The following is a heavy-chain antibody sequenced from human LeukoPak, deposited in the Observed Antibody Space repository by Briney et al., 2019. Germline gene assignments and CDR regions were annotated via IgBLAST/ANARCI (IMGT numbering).Heavy chain of an antibody. D-gene: IGHD3-10*01. CDR1: GFTFSSYA. J-gene: IGHJ6*02. Sequence: GGSLRLSCAASGFTFSSYAISWVRQAPGKGLEWVSAISGSGGSTYYADSVKGRFTISRDNSKNTLYLQMNSLRAEDTAVYYCAKVGYYGSGSYRYYGMDVWGQGTTVTVSS. CDR3: AKVGYYGSGSYRYYGMDV. CDR2: ISGSGGST. V-gene: IGHV3-23*01.